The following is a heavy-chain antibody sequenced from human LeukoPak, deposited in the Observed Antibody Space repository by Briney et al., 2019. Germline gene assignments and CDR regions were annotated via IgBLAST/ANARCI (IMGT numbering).Heavy chain of an antibody. CDR3: ARGIAAAGKD. CDR2: INHSGST. Sequence: SETLSLTCAVSGGSFSGYYWSWIRQPPGKGLEWIGEINHSGSTNYNPSLKSRVTISVDTSKNQFSLKLSSVTAADTAVYYCARGIAAAGKDWGQGTLVTVSS. J-gene: IGHJ4*02. CDR1: GGSFSGYY. V-gene: IGHV4-34*01. D-gene: IGHD6-13*01.